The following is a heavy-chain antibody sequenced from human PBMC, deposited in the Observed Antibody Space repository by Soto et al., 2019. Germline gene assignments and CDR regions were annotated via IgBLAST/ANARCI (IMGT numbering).Heavy chain of an antibody. CDR1: GGSISSGGYY. V-gene: IGHV4-31*03. CDR2: NNYSRST. CDR3: ARDKGSSPTNWFDT. Sequence: QVQLQESGPGLVKPSQTLSLTCTVSGGSISSGGYYWSWIRQHPGKGLEWIGYNNYSRSTYYNPSLKSRVTISVDTSKNQFSLKLSSVTAADTAVYYCARDKGSSPTNWFDTWGQGTLVTVSS. J-gene: IGHJ5*02. D-gene: IGHD6-6*01.